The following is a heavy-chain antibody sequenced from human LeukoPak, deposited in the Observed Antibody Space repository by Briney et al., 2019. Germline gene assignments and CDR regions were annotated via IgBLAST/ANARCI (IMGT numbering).Heavy chain of an antibody. CDR3: ARFGVDYDMDV. CDR1: GGSISGHY. J-gene: IGHJ6*02. CDR2: IHYSGRP. V-gene: IGHV4-59*11. D-gene: IGHD3-16*01. Sequence: RSSETLSLTCTVSGGSISGHYWTWIRQPPGKGLEWIGQIHYSGRPDYNPSLKSRVTISVDTSKNQLSLKMTSVTGADTAVYYCARFGVDYDMDVWGQGTTVTVSS.